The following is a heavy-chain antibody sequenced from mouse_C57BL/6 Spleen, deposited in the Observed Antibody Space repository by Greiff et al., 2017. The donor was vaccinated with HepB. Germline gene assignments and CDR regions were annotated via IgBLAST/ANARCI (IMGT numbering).Heavy chain of an antibody. D-gene: IGHD2-1*01. CDR2: IYPGDGDT. CDR3: ARSVYGNNWYFDV. CDR1: GYAFSSYW. Sequence: QVQLQQSGAELVKPGASVKISCKASGYAFSSYWMNWVKQRPGKGLEWIGQIYPGDGDTNYNGKFKGKATLTADKSSSTAYMQLSSLTSEDSAVYFCARSVYGNNWYFDVWGTGTTVTVSS. V-gene: IGHV1-80*01. J-gene: IGHJ1*03.